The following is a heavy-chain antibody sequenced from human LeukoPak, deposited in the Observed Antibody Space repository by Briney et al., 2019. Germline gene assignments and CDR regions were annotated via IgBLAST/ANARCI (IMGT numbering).Heavy chain of an antibody. D-gene: IGHD3-22*01. CDR2: INHSGST. V-gene: IGHV4-34*01. CDR3: TTTARGYYFDY. Sequence: PSETLSLTCAVYGGSFSGYYWSWIRQPPGKGLEWIGEINHSGSTNYNPSLKSRVTISVDTSKNQFSLKLSSVTAADTAVYYCTTTARGYYFDYWGQGTLVTVSS. CDR1: GGSFSGYY. J-gene: IGHJ4*02.